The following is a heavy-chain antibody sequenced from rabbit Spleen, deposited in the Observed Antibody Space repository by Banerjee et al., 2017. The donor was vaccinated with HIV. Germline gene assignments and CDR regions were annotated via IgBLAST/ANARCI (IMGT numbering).Heavy chain of an antibody. D-gene: IGHD7-1*01. V-gene: IGHV1S40*01. CDR3: VRDYRFYFNL. J-gene: IGHJ4*01. CDR2: IDPIFSTT. Sequence: QSLEESGGDLVKPGASLTLTCTVSGFSFSSSYDMCWVRQAPGKGLEWIGYIDPIFSTTHYANWVNGRFTISSHNAQNTLYLQLNSLTAADTATYFCVRDYRFYFNLWGQGTLVTVS. CDR1: GFSFSSSYD.